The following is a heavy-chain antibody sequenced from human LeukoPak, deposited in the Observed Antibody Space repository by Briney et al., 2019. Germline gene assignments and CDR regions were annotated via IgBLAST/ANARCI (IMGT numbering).Heavy chain of an antibody. J-gene: IGHJ4*02. Sequence: GGSLRLSCEASGLIFSNNWMTWVRQAPGKGPEWVAIIKPDGSDKYYVDSVKGRFTISRDNAKNSLYLQMNSLRAEDTAVYYCARGRAIDYWGQGTLVTVSS. CDR3: ARGRAIDY. V-gene: IGHV3-7*01. CDR1: GLIFSNNW. CDR2: IKPDGSDK.